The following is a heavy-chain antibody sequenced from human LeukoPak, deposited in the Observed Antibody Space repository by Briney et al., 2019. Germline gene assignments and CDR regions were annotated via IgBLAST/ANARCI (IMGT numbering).Heavy chain of an antibody. CDR1: GGSISSYY. J-gene: IGHJ4*02. V-gene: IGHV4-59*08. D-gene: IGHD1-26*01. CDR2: IYYSGST. CDR3: ARTFGTYQYYFDY. Sequence: PSETLSLTCTVSGGSISSYYWSRIRQPPGKGLEWIGYIYYSGSTNYNPSLKSRVTISVDTSKNQFSLKLSSVTAADTAVYYCARTFGTYQYYFDYWGQGSLVTVSS.